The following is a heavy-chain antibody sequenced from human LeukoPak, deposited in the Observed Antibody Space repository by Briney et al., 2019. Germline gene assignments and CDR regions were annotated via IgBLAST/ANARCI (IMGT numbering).Heavy chain of an antibody. V-gene: IGHV3-11*01. D-gene: IGHD6-19*01. CDR2: ITMSGSVI. J-gene: IGHJ5*02. Sequence: GGSLRLSCAASGFKFRDYYMSWIRQAPGKGLEWISYITMSGSVIQYSSSVKGRFTTSRDNARNSLYLQMNSLRAVDTAVYYCARGGWSRGWFDPWGQGTLVTVSS. CDR3: ARGGWSRGWFDP. CDR1: GFKFRDYY.